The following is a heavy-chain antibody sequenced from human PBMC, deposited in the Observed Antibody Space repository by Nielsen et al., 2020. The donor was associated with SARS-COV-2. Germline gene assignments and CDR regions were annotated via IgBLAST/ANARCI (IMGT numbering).Heavy chain of an antibody. Sequence: GESLKISCAASGFTFSSSWMHWVCQAPEKGLEWVADIKCDGSEKYYVDSVKGRLTISRDNAKNSLYLQMNSLRAEDTAVYYCARVRLPIFGNYYYGMDVWGQGTTVTVSS. V-gene: IGHV3-52*01. CDR3: ARVRLPIFGNYYYGMDV. J-gene: IGHJ6*02. CDR1: GFTFSSSW. CDR2: IKCDGSEK. D-gene: IGHD3-3*01.